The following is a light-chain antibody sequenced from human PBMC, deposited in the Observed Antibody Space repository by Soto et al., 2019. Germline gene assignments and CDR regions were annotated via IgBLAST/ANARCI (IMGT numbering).Light chain of an antibody. V-gene: IGLV4-69*01. CDR1: SGHSTYA. CDR2: LNSDGSH. J-gene: IGLJ2*01. CDR3: QTWGTDIVV. Sequence: QSVLTQSPSASASLGASVKLTCTLSSGHSTYAIAWHQQQPEKGPRYLMKLNSDGSHNKGDGIPDRFSGSSSGAERYLTISSLQSEDEADYYCQTWGTDIVVFGGGTKVTVL.